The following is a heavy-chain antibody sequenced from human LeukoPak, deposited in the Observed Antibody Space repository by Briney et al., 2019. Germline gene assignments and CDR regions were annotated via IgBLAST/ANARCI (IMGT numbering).Heavy chain of an antibody. J-gene: IGHJ3*02. Sequence: ASVKVSCKASGYTFTDFYMQWVRQAPGQGLEWMGWINPKNGDTRYVQKFQGRVTMTRDTSISTSYMEVSRLTSDDTAVYYCAREAGDNAYDIWGQGTVVTVSS. V-gene: IGHV1-2*02. CDR1: GYTFTDFY. CDR2: INPKNGDT. CDR3: AREAGDNAYDI. D-gene: IGHD2-21*01.